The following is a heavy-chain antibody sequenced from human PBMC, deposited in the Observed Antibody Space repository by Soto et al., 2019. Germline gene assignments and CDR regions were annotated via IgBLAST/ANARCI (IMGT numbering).Heavy chain of an antibody. CDR2: INAGNGNT. J-gene: IGHJ4*02. CDR3: ARVYCSGGSCYPAVFDY. D-gene: IGHD2-15*01. Sequence: QVQLVQSGAEVKKPGASVKVSCKASGYTFTSYAMHWVRQAPGQRLEWMGWINAGNGNTKYSQKFPGRVTITRDTSASTAYMELCSLRSEDTAVYYCARVYCSGGSCYPAVFDYWGQGTLVTVSS. CDR1: GYTFTSYA. V-gene: IGHV1-3*01.